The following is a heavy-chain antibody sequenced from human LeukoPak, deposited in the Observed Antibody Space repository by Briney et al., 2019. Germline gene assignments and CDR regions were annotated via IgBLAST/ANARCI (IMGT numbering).Heavy chain of an antibody. CDR2: IYPGDSDT. Sequence: KHGESLKISCKGSGYSFTSYWIGWVRQMPGKGLEWMGIIYPGDSDTRYSPSFQGQVTISADKSISTAYLQWSSLKASDTAMYYCARRYCSSTSCYPGNAFDIWGQGTMVTVSS. CDR3: ARRYCSSTSCYPGNAFDI. J-gene: IGHJ3*02. D-gene: IGHD2-2*01. V-gene: IGHV5-51*01. CDR1: GYSFTSYW.